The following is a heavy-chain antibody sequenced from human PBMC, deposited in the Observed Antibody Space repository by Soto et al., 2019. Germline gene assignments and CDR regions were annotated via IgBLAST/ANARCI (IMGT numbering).Heavy chain of an antibody. CDR1: GGSISSYY. CDR3: ARRGTGMGINWFDP. V-gene: IGHV4-59*08. Sequence: SETLSLTCTVSGGSISSYYWSWIRQPPGKGLEWIGYIYYSGSTNYNPSLKSRVTISVDTSKNQFSLKLSSVTAADTAVYYCARRGTGMGINWFDPWGQGTLVTVSS. CDR2: IYYSGST. D-gene: IGHD1-26*01. J-gene: IGHJ5*02.